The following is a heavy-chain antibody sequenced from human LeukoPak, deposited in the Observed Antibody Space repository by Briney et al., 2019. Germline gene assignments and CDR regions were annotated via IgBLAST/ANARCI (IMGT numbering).Heavy chain of an antibody. Sequence: GGSLRLSCAASGFTFSSYAMSWVRQAPGKGLEWVSAISGSGGSTYYADSVKGRFTISRDNSKNTLYLQMNSLRAEDTAVYYCAKENYYDSSGYYLLYYFDYWGQGTLVTVSS. J-gene: IGHJ4*02. V-gene: IGHV3-23*01. CDR1: GFTFSSYA. D-gene: IGHD3-22*01. CDR3: AKENYYDSSGYYLLYYFDY. CDR2: ISGSGGST.